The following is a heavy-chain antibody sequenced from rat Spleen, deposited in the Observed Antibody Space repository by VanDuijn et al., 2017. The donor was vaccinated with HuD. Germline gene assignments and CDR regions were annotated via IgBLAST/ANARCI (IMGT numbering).Heavy chain of an antibody. CDR2: ISTSGSRT. J-gene: IGHJ2*01. CDR3: ARGGTTEAPFDY. Sequence: EVQLVESGGGLVQPGRSLKLSCAASGFTFDDYYMAWVRQAPTQGLEWVATISTSGSRTYYPDSVKGRFTISRDNAKSSLYLQMNSLKSEDTATYYCARGGTTEAPFDYWGQGVMVTVSS. CDR1: GFTFDDYY. D-gene: IGHD1-11*01. V-gene: IGHV5-25*01.